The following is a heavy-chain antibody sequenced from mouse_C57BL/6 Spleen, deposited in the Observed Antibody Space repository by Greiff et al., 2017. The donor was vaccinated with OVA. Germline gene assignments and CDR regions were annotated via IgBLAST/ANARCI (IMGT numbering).Heavy chain of an antibody. CDR1: GYTFTSYW. D-gene: IGHD2-5*01. J-gene: IGHJ1*03. CDR2: IDPSDSYT. CDR3: ARSGYSNYHWYFDV. Sequence: QVQLQQPGAELVRPGTSVKLSCKASGYTFTSYWMHWVKQRPGQRLEWIGVIDPSDSYTNYNQKFKGKATLTVDTSSSTAYMQLSSLTSEDSAVYYCARSGYSNYHWYFDVWGTGTTVTVSS. V-gene: IGHV1-59*01.